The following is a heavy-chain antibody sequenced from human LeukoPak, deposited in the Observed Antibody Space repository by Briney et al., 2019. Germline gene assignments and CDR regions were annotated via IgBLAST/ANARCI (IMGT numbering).Heavy chain of an antibody. V-gene: IGHV4-59*01. CDR2: IYYSGST. Sequence: PSETLSLTCTVSGGSISSYYWSWIRQPPGKGLEWIGYIYYSGSTNYNPSLKSRVTISVDTSKNQFSLKLSSVTAADTAVYYCARDGYKGFDYWGQGTLVTVSS. J-gene: IGHJ4*02. D-gene: IGHD5-24*01. CDR3: ARDGYKGFDY. CDR1: GGSISSYY.